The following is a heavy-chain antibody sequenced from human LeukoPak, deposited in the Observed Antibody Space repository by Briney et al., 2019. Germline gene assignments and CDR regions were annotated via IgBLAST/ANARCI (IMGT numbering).Heavy chain of an antibody. J-gene: IGHJ3*02. Sequence: PGGSLRLSCVASGFTFSDYSMNWVRQAPGKGLEWVSSISSNSAYIYYVDSLRGRFTVSRDNAKSSLFLQMNSLRVEDTAVYYCARAHCSGRGCYQRYDGFDIWGQGTVVTVSS. D-gene: IGHD2-15*01. CDR3: ARAHCSGRGCYQRYDGFDI. CDR2: ISSNSAYI. V-gene: IGHV3-21*01. CDR1: GFTFSDYS.